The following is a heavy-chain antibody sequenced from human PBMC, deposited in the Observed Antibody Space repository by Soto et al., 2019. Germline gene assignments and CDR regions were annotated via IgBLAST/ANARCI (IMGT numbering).Heavy chain of an antibody. V-gene: IGHV4-31*03. Sequence: QVQLQESGPGLVKPSQTLSLTCTVSGGSISSGGYYWSWIRQHPGKGLEWIGYIYYSGSTYYNPSLKSRLTISVDTSNNQFSLKLSSVTAADTAVYYCARTTVPTSLNRWFDPWGQGTLVTVSS. CDR3: ARTTVPTSLNRWFDP. CDR2: IYYSGST. D-gene: IGHD4-17*01. J-gene: IGHJ5*02. CDR1: GGSISSGGYY.